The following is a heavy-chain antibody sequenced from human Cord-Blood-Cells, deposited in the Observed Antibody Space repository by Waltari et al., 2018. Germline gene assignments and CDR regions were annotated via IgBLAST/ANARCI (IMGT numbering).Heavy chain of an antibody. CDR3: TLGYCSSTSCYDWFDP. V-gene: IGHV1-2*02. D-gene: IGHD2-2*01. Sequence: QVQLVQSGAEVKKPGASVKVSCKASGYTFTAYYMHWVRQAPGQGLEWMGRINPNSGSTNYAQKFQGRVTMTRDTSISTAYMELSRLRSDDTAVYYCTLGYCSSTSCYDWFDPWGQGTLVTVSS. J-gene: IGHJ5*02. CDR2: INPNSGST. CDR1: GYTFTAYY.